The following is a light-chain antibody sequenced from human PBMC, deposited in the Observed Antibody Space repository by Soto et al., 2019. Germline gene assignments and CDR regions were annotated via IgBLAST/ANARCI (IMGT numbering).Light chain of an antibody. V-gene: IGKV3-20*01. CDR3: QQYRSSPPYT. CDR1: QSVSRSY. J-gene: IGKJ2*01. Sequence: EIVLTQSPGTLSLSPGERGTLSCRASQSVSRSYLAWYQHKPGQAPRLLIYGASSRATGVPDRFSGSGSGTDFTLTISRLEPEAVAVYYCQQYRSSPPYTFGQGTKLEIK. CDR2: GAS.